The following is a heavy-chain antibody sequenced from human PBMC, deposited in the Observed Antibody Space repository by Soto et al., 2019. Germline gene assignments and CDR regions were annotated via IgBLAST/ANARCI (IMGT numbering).Heavy chain of an antibody. J-gene: IGHJ4*02. V-gene: IGHV4-39*01. Sequence: PSETLSLTCTVSGDSISSRSYYWAWIRQPPGKGLEWIGSIYYTGSTFYNVSLKSRVTISVDTSKNQFSLKLKSVTAADTAVYYCARQEFPITNVHFDYWGQGTLVTVSS. CDR2: IYYTGST. CDR1: GDSISSRSYY. D-gene: IGHD2-8*01. CDR3: ARQEFPITNVHFDY.